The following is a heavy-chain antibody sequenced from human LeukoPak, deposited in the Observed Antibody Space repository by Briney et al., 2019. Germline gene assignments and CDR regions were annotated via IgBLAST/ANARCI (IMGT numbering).Heavy chain of an antibody. CDR2: INSDGSST. D-gene: IGHD3-3*01. J-gene: IGHJ6*03. Sequence: PGGSLRLSCAASGFTFSSYWMHWVRQAPGKGLVWVSRINSDGSSTSYADSVKGRFTISRDNAKNTLYLQMNSLRAEDTVVYYCARAGPTYYDFWSGYYSYYYYMDVWGKGTTVTVSS. V-gene: IGHV3-74*01. CDR1: GFTFSSYW. CDR3: ARAGPTYYDFWSGYYSYYYYMDV.